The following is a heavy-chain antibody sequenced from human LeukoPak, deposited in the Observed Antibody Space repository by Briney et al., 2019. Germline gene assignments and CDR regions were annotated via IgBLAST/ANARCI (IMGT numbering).Heavy chain of an antibody. CDR3: AKVGYAPGHSRRVWFGEEDV. CDR1: GFTFSSYA. V-gene: IGHV3-23*01. D-gene: IGHD3-10*01. CDR2: ISGSGGST. Sequence: GGSLRLSCAASGFTFSSYAMSWVRQAPGKGLEWVSAISGSGGSTYYADSVKGRFTISRDNSKNTLYLQMNSLRAEDTAVYYCAKVGYAPGHSRRVWFGEEDVWGKGTTVTVSS. J-gene: IGHJ6*04.